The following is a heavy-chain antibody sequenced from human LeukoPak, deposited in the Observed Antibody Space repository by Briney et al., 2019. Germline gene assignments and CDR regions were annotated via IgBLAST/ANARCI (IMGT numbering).Heavy chain of an antibody. Sequence: GGSLRLSCAASGFTFSSYGMNWVRQAPGKGLEWVSSISSSSSYIYYADSVKGRFTISRDNAKNSLYLQMNSLRAEDTAVYYCARGYYGSGSYPDYWGQGTLVTVSS. V-gene: IGHV3-21*01. CDR1: GFTFSSYG. CDR3: ARGYYGSGSYPDY. J-gene: IGHJ4*02. CDR2: ISSSSSYI. D-gene: IGHD3-10*01.